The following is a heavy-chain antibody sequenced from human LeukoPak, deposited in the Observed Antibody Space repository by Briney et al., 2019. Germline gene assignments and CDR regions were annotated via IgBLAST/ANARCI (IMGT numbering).Heavy chain of an antibody. CDR1: GGSISSGSYY. V-gene: IGHV4-61*02. D-gene: IGHD5-18*01. J-gene: IGHJ5*02. CDR2: IYTSGST. CDR3: ARGVDTAPTPNWFDP. Sequence: NPSQTLSLTCTVSGGSISSGSYYWSWIRQPAGKGPEWIGRIYTSGSTNYNPSLKSRVTISVDTSKNQFSLELSSVTAADTAVYYCARGVDTAPTPNWFDPWGQGTLVTVSS.